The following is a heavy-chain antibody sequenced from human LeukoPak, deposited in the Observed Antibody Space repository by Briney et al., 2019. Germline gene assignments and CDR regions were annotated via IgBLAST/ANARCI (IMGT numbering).Heavy chain of an antibody. Sequence: GGSLRLSCAASGFTFSSYGMHWVRQAPGKGLEWVAFIRYDGSNKYYADSVKGRFTISRDNAKNSLYLQMNSLRAEDTAVYYCARDRCSSTSCYTPNWFDPWGQGTLVTVSS. D-gene: IGHD2-2*02. CDR1: GFTFSSYG. CDR2: IRYDGSNK. V-gene: IGHV3-30*02. J-gene: IGHJ5*02. CDR3: ARDRCSSTSCYTPNWFDP.